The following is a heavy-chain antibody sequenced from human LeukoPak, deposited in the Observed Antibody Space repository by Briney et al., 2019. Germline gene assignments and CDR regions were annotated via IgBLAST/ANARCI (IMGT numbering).Heavy chain of an antibody. D-gene: IGHD6-13*01. CDR1: GGSFSGYY. V-gene: IGHV4-34*01. J-gene: IGHJ4*02. Sequence: SETLSLTCAVYGGSFSGYYWSWIRQPPGKGLEWIGEINHSGSTNYNPSLTSRVTISVDTSKNQFSLKLSSVTAADTAVYYCARSPEAAGVRFDYWGQGTLVTVSS. CDR2: INHSGST. CDR3: ARSPEAAGVRFDY.